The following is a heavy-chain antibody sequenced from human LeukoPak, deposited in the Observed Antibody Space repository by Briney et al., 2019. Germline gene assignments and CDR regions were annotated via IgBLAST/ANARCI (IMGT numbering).Heavy chain of an antibody. CDR2: ISSSSSYT. V-gene: IGHV3-11*05. CDR1: GFTFNHYY. J-gene: IGHJ1*01. Sequence: GGSLRLSCAASGFTFNHYYMTWIRQAPGKGLEWVSYISSSSSYTNYADSVKGRFTISRDNAKNSLYLHMNSLRAEDTAVYYCARGGGYYYDSSDYYREEYFQHWGQGTLVTVSS. CDR3: ARGGGYYYDSSDYYREEYFQH. D-gene: IGHD3-22*01.